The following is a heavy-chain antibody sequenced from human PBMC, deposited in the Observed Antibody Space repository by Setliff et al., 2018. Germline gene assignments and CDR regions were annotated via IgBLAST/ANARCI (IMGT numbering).Heavy chain of an antibody. CDR3: VRGQGPRTVVAIPFDH. D-gene: IGHD3-22*01. V-gene: IGHV1-18*01. CDR1: GYTFTTYA. CDR2: ISGYNGYT. J-gene: IGHJ4*02. Sequence: RASVKVSCKASGYTFTTYAMNWVRQAPAQGLEWMGWISGYNGYTVYAQKLQGRVTMTTDTSTTTAYMELTSLTSDDTALYYCVRGQGPRTVVAIPFDHWGQGTLVTVSS.